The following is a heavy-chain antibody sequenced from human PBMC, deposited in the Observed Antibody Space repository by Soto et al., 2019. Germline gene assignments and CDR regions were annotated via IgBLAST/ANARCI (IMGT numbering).Heavy chain of an antibody. CDR1: GGSFSGYY. V-gene: IGHV4-34*01. CDR3: VWSGYEVYYYYMDV. D-gene: IGHD3-3*01. CDR2: INHSGST. Sequence: QVQLQQWGAGLLKPSETLSLTCAVYGGSFSGYYWSWIRQPPGKGLEWIGEINHSGSTNYNPSLKSRVTISVDTSKSQFSLKLSSVTAADTAVYYCVWSGYEVYYYYMDVWGKGTTVTVSS. J-gene: IGHJ6*03.